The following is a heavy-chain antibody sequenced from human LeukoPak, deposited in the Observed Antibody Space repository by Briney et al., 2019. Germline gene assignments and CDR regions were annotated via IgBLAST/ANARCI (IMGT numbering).Heavy chain of an antibody. Sequence: GSLRLSCAASGFTFSNYWMHWVRQAPGKGLVWVSRINSDMSGTNYADSVKGRFTISRDNAKNTLYLQMNSLRAEDTAVYYCARDIAVAGNYFDYWGQGTLVTVSS. D-gene: IGHD6-19*01. CDR1: GFTFSNYW. J-gene: IGHJ4*02. V-gene: IGHV3-74*01. CDR2: INSDMSGT. CDR3: ARDIAVAGNYFDY.